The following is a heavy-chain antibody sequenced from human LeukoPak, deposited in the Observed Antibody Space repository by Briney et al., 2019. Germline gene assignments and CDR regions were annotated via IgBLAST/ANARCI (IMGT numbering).Heavy chain of an antibody. CDR1: GFTFNNYA. Sequence: GGSLRLSCAASGFTFNNYALHWVRQAPGKGLEYISAISSNGGNIYYADSLNGRFTISRDNSRNTLYLQMGGLRPEDMAVYYCARGESYYYGSGIDFWGQGTLVIVSS. J-gene: IGHJ4*02. CDR3: ARGESYYYGSGIDF. V-gene: IGHV3-64*02. D-gene: IGHD3-10*01. CDR2: ISSNGGNI.